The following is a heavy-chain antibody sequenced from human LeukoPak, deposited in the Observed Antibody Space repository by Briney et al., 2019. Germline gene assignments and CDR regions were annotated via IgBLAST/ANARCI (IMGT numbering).Heavy chain of an antibody. V-gene: IGHV3-30*18. Sequence: GRSLRLSCAASGFTFSRYGLHWVRQTPGKGLEWVAVISYDGSNKYYADPVKGRFTISRDNSKNTLYLQMNSLRAEDTAVYYCAKDRAPVTTTIDYWGQGTLVTVSS. D-gene: IGHD4-17*01. CDR3: AKDRAPVTTTIDY. J-gene: IGHJ4*02. CDR1: GFTFSRYG. CDR2: ISYDGSNK.